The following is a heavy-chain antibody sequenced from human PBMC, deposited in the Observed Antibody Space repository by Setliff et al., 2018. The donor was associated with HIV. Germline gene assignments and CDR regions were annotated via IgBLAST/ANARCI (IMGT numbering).Heavy chain of an antibody. CDR2: ISGSGGTT. J-gene: IGHJ3*01. CDR1: GFTFSSYV. V-gene: IGHV3-23*01. CDR3: ARVQMAYAAFDV. D-gene: IGHD4-17*01. Sequence: GESLKISCAASGFTFSSYVINWVRQAPGKGLEWVSAISGSGGTTYYADSVKGRFTISRDNSKNTVYMQMISLRAEDTAVYYCARVQMAYAAFDVWGQGTMVTVSS.